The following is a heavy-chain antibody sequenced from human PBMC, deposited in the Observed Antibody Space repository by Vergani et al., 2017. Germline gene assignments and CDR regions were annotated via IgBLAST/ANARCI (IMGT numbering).Heavy chain of an antibody. CDR3: ARGGIAAAGTAENWFDP. V-gene: IGHV1-2*02. CDR1: GYTFTGYY. Sequence: QVQLVQSGAEVKKPGASVKVSCKASGYTFTGYYMHWVRQAPGQGLEWMGWINPNSGGTNYAQKFQGRVTMTRDTSISTAYMELSRLRSDDTAGYYCARGGIAAAGTAENWFDPWGQGTLVTVSS. J-gene: IGHJ5*02. CDR2: INPNSGGT. D-gene: IGHD6-13*01.